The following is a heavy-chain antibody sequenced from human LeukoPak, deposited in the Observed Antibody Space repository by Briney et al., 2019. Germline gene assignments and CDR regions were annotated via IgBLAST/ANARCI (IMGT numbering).Heavy chain of an antibody. V-gene: IGHV3-21*01. D-gene: IGHD3-10*01. CDR1: GFTFSSYS. CDR3: ARVTTTVRGVIAPFDL. Sequence: GGSLRLSCAASGFTFSSYSLNWVRQAPGKGLEWVSSITSSSDYIYCADSLKGRFTISRDNANDSLYLQMNGLRVEDTAVYYCARVTTTVRGVIAPFDLWGQGTLVIVSS. J-gene: IGHJ4*02. CDR2: ITSSSDYI.